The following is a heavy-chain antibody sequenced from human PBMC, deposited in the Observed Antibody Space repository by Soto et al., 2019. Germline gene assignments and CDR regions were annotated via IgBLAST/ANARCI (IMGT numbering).Heavy chain of an antibody. J-gene: IGHJ5*02. CDR2: TKSKSDGGTT. V-gene: IGHV3-15*01. CDR1: GFTFSDAW. Sequence: LSCAASGFTFSDAWMSWVRQAPGKGLDWVGRTKSKSDGGTTEYAAPVRGRFTISRDDSKNTLYLQMNSLKTEDTAVYYCTTDLWRIAVVVGSTGYFNPWGQGTPVTVSS. CDR3: TTDLWRIAVVVGSTGYFNP. D-gene: IGHD2-15*01.